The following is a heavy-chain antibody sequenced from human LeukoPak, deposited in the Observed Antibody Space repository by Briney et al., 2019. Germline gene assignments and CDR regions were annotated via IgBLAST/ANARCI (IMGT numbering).Heavy chain of an antibody. CDR2: IDGSGNSI. J-gene: IGHJ4*02. D-gene: IGHD2-21*01. CDR3: ARECLTCGGDSYDY. CDR1: GFTFNIYE. Sequence: GGSLRLSCAASGFTFNIYEFNWVRQAPGKGLEWLSYIDGSGNSIYYADSVKGRITVSRDNARSSLYLQMSSLRVDDTAVYYCARECLTCGGDSYDYWGQGALVTVSS. V-gene: IGHV3-48*03.